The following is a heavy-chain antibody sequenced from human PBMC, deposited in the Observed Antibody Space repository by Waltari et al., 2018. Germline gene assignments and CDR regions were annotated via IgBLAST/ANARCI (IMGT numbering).Heavy chain of an antibody. CDR2: IYYSGST. CDR1: GGSINNYY. Sequence: QVQLQESGPGLVKPSETLSLTCTVSGGSINNYYWSWIRQPPGTGLEWIGYIYYSGSTNYNPSLKSRVTVSVDTSKNQFSLKLSSVTAADTAVYYCARVSSFRFSGGMDVWGQGTTVTVSS. V-gene: IGHV4-59*01. J-gene: IGHJ6*02. D-gene: IGHD3-3*01. CDR3: ARVSSFRFSGGMDV.